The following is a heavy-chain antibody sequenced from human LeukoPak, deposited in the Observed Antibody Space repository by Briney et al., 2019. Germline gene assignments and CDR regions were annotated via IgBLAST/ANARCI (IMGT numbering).Heavy chain of an antibody. CDR1: GFTFSSYA. Sequence: GGSLRLSCAASGFTFSSYAMSWVRQAPGKGLERVSAISGSGGSTYYADSVKGRFTISRDNSKNTLYLQMNSLRAEDTAVYYCAKDTNYSSRKQGGYYFDYWGQGTLVTVSS. V-gene: IGHV3-23*01. J-gene: IGHJ4*02. CDR2: ISGSGGST. D-gene: IGHD6-13*01. CDR3: AKDTNYSSRKQGGYYFDY.